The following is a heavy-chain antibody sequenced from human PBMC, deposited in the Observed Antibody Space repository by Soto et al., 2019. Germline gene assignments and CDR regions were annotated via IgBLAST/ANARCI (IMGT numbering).Heavy chain of an antibody. CDR2: IYYSGST. D-gene: IGHD6-13*01. J-gene: IGHJ5*02. V-gene: IGHV4-59*08. CDR3: ASQGAGIAAADNWFDP. Sequence: SETLSLTCTVSGGSISSYYWSWIRQPPGKGLEWIGYIYYSGSTNYNPSLKSRVTISVDTSKNQFSLKLSSVTAADTAVYYCASQGAGIAAADNWFDPWGQGTLVTVSS. CDR1: GGSISSYY.